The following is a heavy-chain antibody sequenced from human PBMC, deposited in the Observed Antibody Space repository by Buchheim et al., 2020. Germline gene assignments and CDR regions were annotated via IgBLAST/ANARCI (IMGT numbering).Heavy chain of an antibody. J-gene: IGHJ6*02. CDR2: IIPILGIA. D-gene: IGHD3-22*01. CDR1: GGTFSSYA. Sequence: QVQLVQSGAEVKKPGSSVKVSCKASGGTFSSYAISWVRQAPGQGLEWMGRIIPILGIANYAQKFQGRVTITADKSTSTAYMELSSLRSEDTAVYYCASSPYGYYDSSGHIPLVRKSNKRYYYYGMDVWGQGTT. CDR3: ASSPYGYYDSSGHIPLVRKSNKRYYYYGMDV. V-gene: IGHV1-69*04.